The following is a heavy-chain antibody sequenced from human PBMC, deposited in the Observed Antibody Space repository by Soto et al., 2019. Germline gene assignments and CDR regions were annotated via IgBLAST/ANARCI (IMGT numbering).Heavy chain of an antibody. CDR3: AREYWYFDL. CDR1: GFTYTNYW. V-gene: IGHV3-7*01. Sequence: DVQLVESGGGLVQPGGSLRLSCAASGFTYTNYWMDWVRQAPGKGLEWVANINQDGSEKYYVDSVKGRFTISRDNAKKSLYLQIDSLIAENTAVYFCAREYWYFDLWGRGTLVTVSS. CDR2: INQDGSEK. J-gene: IGHJ2*01.